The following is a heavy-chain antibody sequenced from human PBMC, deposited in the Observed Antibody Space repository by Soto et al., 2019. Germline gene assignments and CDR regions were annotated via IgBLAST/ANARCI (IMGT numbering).Heavy chain of an antibody. CDR2: ISAYNGNT. V-gene: IGHV1-18*04. Sequence: QVQLVQSGAEVKKPGASVKVSCKASGYTFTSYGISWVRQAPGQGLEWMGWISAYNGNTNYAQKLQGRVTMTTDTSTSTAYMELRSLRSDDTAVYYCARVPTSAYSSGWSRGSPSWYYGMDVWGQGTTVTVSS. CDR3: ARVPTSAYSSGWSRGSPSWYYGMDV. D-gene: IGHD6-19*01. CDR1: GYTFTSYG. J-gene: IGHJ6*02.